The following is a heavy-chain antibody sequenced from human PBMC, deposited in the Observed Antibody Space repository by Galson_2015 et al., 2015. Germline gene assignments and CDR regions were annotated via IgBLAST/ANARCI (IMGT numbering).Heavy chain of an antibody. J-gene: IGHJ3*02. D-gene: IGHD3-22*01. Sequence: SLRLSCAASGFTFSSYAMSWVRQAPGKGLEWVSAITGSGGSTYYADSVKGRFTISRDNSKNTLYLQMNSLRAEDTAVYNCAKFRISMIVVGDAFDIWGQGTMVTVSS. V-gene: IGHV3-23*01. CDR1: GFTFSSYA. CDR3: AKFRISMIVVGDAFDI. CDR2: ITGSGGST.